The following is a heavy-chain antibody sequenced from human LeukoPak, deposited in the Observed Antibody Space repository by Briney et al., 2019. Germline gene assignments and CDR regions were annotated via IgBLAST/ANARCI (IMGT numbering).Heavy chain of an antibody. V-gene: IGHV3-30-3*01. J-gene: IGHJ4*02. Sequence: PGGSLRLSCAASGFTFSSYAMHWVRQAPGKGLEWVAVISYDGSNKYYADSVRGRFTISRDNAKNSLYLQMNSLRAEDTAVYYCARARVPGELNYWGQGTLVTVSS. CDR2: ISYDGSNK. D-gene: IGHD3-10*01. CDR3: ARARVPGELNY. CDR1: GFTFSSYA.